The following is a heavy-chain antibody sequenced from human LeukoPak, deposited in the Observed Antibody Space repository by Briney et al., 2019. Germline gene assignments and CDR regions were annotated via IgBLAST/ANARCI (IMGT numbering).Heavy chain of an antibody. D-gene: IGHD5-18*01. CDR1: GFTFRNYG. J-gene: IGHJ4*02. Sequence: GGSLRLSCAASGFTFRNYGMYWVRQAPGKGLEWVAIIWYDGSNKYYGDSVKGRFTISRDNSKNTLYLQMNSLRAEDTAVYYCARDEGNSYGFGGYFDYWGQGTLVTVSS. CDR2: IWYDGSNK. CDR3: ARDEGNSYGFGGYFDY. V-gene: IGHV3-30*02.